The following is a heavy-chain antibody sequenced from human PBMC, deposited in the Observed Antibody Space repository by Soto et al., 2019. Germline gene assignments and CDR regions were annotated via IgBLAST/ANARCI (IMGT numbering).Heavy chain of an antibody. J-gene: IGHJ5*02. CDR1: TFSDYY. CDR3: AREAYSNYLNWFDP. Sequence: TFSDYYMSWIRQAPGKGLEWVSYISSTIYYADSVKGRFTISRDNAKNSLYLQMNSLRDEDTAVYYCAREAYSNYLNWFDPWGQGTLVTVSS. V-gene: IGHV3-11*04. D-gene: IGHD4-4*01. CDR2: ISSTI.